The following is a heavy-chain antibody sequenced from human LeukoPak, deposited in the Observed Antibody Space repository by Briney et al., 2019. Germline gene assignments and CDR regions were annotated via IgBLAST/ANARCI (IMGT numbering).Heavy chain of an antibody. D-gene: IGHD3-10*01. V-gene: IGHV4-59*01. CDR1: GGSISSYY. CDR3: ARGPITMVRGVIPNAFDI. CDR2: IYYSGST. Sequence: SETLSLTCTVSGGSISSYYWGWIRQPPGKGLEWIGYIYYSGSTNYNPSLKSRVTISVDTSKNQFSLKLSSVTAADTAVYYCARGPITMVRGVIPNAFDIWGQGTMVTVSS. J-gene: IGHJ3*02.